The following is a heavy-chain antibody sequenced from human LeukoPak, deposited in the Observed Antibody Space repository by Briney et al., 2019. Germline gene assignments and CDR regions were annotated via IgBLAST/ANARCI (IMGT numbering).Heavy chain of an antibody. Sequence: SETLSLTCTVSGGSSSSGGYYWSWIRQDPGKGLEWIGYIYYSGSTYYNPSLKSRVTISVDTSKNQFSLKLSSVTAADTAVYYCARDRITMVRARSFYGMDVWGKGTTVTVSS. J-gene: IGHJ6*04. CDR2: IYYSGST. D-gene: IGHD3-10*01. CDR3: ARDRITMVRARSFYGMDV. CDR1: GGSSSSGGYY. V-gene: IGHV4-31*03.